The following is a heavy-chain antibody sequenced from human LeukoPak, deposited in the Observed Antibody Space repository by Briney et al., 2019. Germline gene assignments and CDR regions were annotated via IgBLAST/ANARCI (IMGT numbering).Heavy chain of an antibody. CDR1: GGSISSGGYY. J-gene: IGHJ5*02. CDR3: ARAYSSGRNNWFDP. CDR2: IYYSGST. D-gene: IGHD6-19*01. Sequence: SETLSLTCTVSGGSISSGGYYWSWIRQHPGKGLEWIGYIYYSGSTYYNPSLKSRVTISVDTSKNQFSLKLSSVTAVDTAVYYCARAYSSGRNNWFDPWGQGTLVTVSS. V-gene: IGHV4-31*03.